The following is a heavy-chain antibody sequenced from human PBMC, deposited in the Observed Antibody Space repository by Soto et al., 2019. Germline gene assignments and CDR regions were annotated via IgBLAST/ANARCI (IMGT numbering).Heavy chain of an antibody. CDR2: ISSGGEYI. J-gene: IGHJ4*02. Sequence: EVQVVQSGGGLVKPGGSLRLSCAASGFTFSSYTLAWVRQAPGKGLEWVSSISSGGEYIYYAESFKGRIAISRDNARNSLSLQMNSLRAEDTAVYFGATDPNSSGFGGFFDYWGQGTLVTVSS. CDR1: GFTFSSYT. V-gene: IGHV3-21*02. D-gene: IGHD5-12*01. CDR3: ATDPNSSGFGGFFDY.